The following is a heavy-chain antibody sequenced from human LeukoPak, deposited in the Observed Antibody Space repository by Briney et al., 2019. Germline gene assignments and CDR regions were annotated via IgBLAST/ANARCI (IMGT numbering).Heavy chain of an antibody. Sequence: ASETLSLTCAVSGYSISSGYYWGWIRQPPGKGLEWIGSIYHSGSTYYNPSLKSRVTISVDTSKNQFSLKLSSVTAADTAVYYCARTVKYYDFWSGYPNWFDPWGQGTLVTVSS. V-gene: IGHV4-38-2*01. J-gene: IGHJ5*02. CDR1: GYSISSGYY. CDR3: ARTVKYYDFWSGYPNWFDP. D-gene: IGHD3-3*01. CDR2: IYHSGST.